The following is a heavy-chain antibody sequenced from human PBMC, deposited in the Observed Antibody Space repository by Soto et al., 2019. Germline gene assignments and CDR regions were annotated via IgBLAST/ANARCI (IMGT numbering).Heavy chain of an antibody. CDR2: INHSGTS. D-gene: IGHD3-10*01. CDR1: GGSFRGYY. Sequence: PFVTMSRTCTVAGGSFRGYYWGWVRQPPGKGLEWIGEINHSGTSNYHPSLKSRVTISVATSKNQFSLTVNSVTPADTAVYYCARGEITLLGGMDVWGQGTTVTVSS. CDR3: ARGEITLLGGMDV. J-gene: IGHJ6*02. V-gene: IGHV4-34*01.